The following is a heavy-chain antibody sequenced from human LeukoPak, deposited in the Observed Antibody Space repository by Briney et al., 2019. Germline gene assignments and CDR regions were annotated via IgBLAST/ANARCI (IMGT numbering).Heavy chain of an antibody. CDR2: INTDGSSS. Sequence: GGSLRLSCAASGFTFSRSWMHWVRQAPGKGLMWVLHINTDGSSSTYADSVRGRFTISRDNAKNTLYLQMNSLRAEDTAVYYCARDGAYSYDYPLDYWGQGTLVTVAS. D-gene: IGHD5-18*01. CDR1: GFTFSRSW. CDR3: ARDGAYSYDYPLDY. V-gene: IGHV3-74*01. J-gene: IGHJ4*02.